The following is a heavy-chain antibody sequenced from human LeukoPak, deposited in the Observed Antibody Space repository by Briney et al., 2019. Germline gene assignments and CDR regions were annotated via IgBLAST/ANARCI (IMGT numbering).Heavy chain of an antibody. CDR2: IYYSGST. J-gene: IGHJ4*02. V-gene: IGHV4-59*01. Sequence: SETLSLTCTVSGGSISNYYWSWIRQPPGKGLEWIGYIYYSGSTKYNPSLKSRVTISVDTSKNQFSLKLSSLSAADTAVYYCARYRLPDHWGQRTLVTVSS. CDR3: ARYRLPDH. D-gene: IGHD2-2*01. CDR1: GGSISNYY.